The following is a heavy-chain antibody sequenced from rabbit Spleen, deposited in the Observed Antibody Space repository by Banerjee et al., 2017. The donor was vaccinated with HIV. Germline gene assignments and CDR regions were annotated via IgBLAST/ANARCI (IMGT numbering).Heavy chain of an antibody. Sequence: QSLEESGGDLVKPGASLTLTCTASGFSFSRYRTCWVRQAPGKGLESIACIYAGDGHRYYASWAKGRFTISKTSSTTVTLQMTSLTAADTATYFCAQTVVDNTSDALDLWGQGTLVTVS. CDR3: AQTVVDNTSDALDL. CDR1: GFSFSRYRT. V-gene: IGHV1S40*01. D-gene: IGHD1-1*01. J-gene: IGHJ3*01. CDR2: IYAGDGHR.